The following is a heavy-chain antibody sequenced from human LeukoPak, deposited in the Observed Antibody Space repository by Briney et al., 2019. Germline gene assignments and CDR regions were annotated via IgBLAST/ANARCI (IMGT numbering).Heavy chain of an antibody. CDR2: IYPADSDT. CDR3: ARHSGVAGPFDY. Sequence: GESLKISCKGSGYRFSRYWIGWVRQMPGKGLEWMGIIYPADSDTRYSPSFQGQVTISADKSISTAYLQWSSLKASDTAMYYCARHSGVAGPFDYWGQGTLVTVSS. V-gene: IGHV5-51*01. CDR1: GYRFSRYW. D-gene: IGHD6-19*01. J-gene: IGHJ4*02.